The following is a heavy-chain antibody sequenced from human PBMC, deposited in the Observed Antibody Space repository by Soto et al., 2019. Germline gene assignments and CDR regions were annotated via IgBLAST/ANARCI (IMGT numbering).Heavy chain of an antibody. D-gene: IGHD3-10*01. CDR3: ASAYMVRGVLYYYYYYGMDV. Sequence: GASVKVSCKASGGTFSSYAISWVRQAPGQGLEWMGGIIPIFGTANYAQKFQGRVTITADESTSTAYMELSSLRSEDTAVYYCASAYMVRGVLYYYYYYGMDVWGQGTTVTVSS. V-gene: IGHV1-69*13. CDR2: IIPIFGTA. CDR1: GGTFSSYA. J-gene: IGHJ6*02.